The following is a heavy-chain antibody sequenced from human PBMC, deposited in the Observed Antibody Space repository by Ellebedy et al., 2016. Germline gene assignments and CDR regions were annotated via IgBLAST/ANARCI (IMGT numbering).Heavy chain of an antibody. CDR3: AKDSHPRGANFDY. D-gene: IGHD3-10*01. CDR2: ISPSNII. V-gene: IGHV3-69-1*01. CDR1: GFTVSDHY. Sequence: GESLKISXAASGFTVSDHYMNWVRQAPGKGPEWLSYISPSNIIFYADSVKGRFTISRDNAKNSLYLQMDSLRPEDTALYYCAKDSHPRGANFDYWGQGTLVTVSS. J-gene: IGHJ4*02.